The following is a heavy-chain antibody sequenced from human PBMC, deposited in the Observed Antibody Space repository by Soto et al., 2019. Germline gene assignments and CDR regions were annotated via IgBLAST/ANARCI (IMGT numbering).Heavy chain of an antibody. CDR1: GGSISSSSYY. CDR3: ASLRGSGGSLPLETVYYYGMDV. Sequence: SETLSLTCTVSGGSISSSSYYWGWIRQPPGKGLEWIGSIYYSGSTYYNPSLKSRVTISVDTSKNQFSLKLSSVTAADTAVYYCASLRGSGGSLPLETVYYYGMDVWGQRTSVTVSS. CDR2: IYYSGST. D-gene: IGHD2-15*01. J-gene: IGHJ6*02. V-gene: IGHV4-39*01.